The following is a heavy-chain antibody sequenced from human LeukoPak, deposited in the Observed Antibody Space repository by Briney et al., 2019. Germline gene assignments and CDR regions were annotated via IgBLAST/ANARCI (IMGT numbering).Heavy chain of an antibody. D-gene: IGHD3-10*01. CDR3: ASLYGSGSYYPSDY. CDR2: IYYSGST. CDR1: GGSISSSNYY. V-gene: IGHV4-39*07. J-gene: IGHJ4*02. Sequence: SETLSLTCTVSGGSISSSNYYWGCIRQPPGKGLEWIGTIYYSGSTYYTPSLKSRVTISVDTSKNQFSLKLTSVTAADTAVYYCASLYGSGSYYPSDYWGQGTLVTVSS.